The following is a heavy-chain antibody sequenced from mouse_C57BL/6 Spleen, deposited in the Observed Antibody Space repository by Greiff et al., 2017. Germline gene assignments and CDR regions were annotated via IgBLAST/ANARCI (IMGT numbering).Heavy chain of an antibody. V-gene: IGHV1-64*01. CDR2: IHPNSGST. CDR1: GYTFTSYW. J-gene: IGHJ4*01. D-gene: IGHD2-4*01. CDR3: ARGYDYDLYYAMDY. Sequence: QVQLQQPGAELVKPGASVKLSCKASGYTFTSYWMHWVKQRPGQGLEWIGMIHPNSGSTNYNEKFKSKATLTVDKSSSTAYMQLSSLTSEDSAVYYGARGYDYDLYYAMDYWGQGTSVTVSS.